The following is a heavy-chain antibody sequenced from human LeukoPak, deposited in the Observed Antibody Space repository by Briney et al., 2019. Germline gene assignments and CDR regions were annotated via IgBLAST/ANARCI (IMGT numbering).Heavy chain of an antibody. J-gene: IGHJ4*02. Sequence: PSQTLSLTCAVSGGSISSGGYSWSWIRQPPGKGLEWIAYIYHSGNTYYNPSLKSRVTMSVDRSKNQFSLKLSSVTAADTAVYYCARTLNTAFDYWGQGTLVTVSS. D-gene: IGHD5-18*01. V-gene: IGHV4-30-2*01. CDR2: IYHSGNT. CDR3: ARTLNTAFDY. CDR1: GGSISSGGYS.